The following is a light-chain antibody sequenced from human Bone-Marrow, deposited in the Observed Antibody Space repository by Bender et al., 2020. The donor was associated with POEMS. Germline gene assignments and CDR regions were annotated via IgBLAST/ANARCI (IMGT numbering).Light chain of an antibody. CDR2: DNI. CDR1: STNVGAGYD. J-gene: IGLJ2*01. V-gene: IGLV1-50*01. Sequence: QSVLTQPPSVSGAPGQRVTISCTGSSTNVGAGYDIHWYQHVPGTAPKLLIYDNIHRPSGVPDRFSGSKSGTSASLAISGLQSEDEAHYYCAAWDDSLRVLIGGGTKLTVL. CDR3: AAWDDSLRVL.